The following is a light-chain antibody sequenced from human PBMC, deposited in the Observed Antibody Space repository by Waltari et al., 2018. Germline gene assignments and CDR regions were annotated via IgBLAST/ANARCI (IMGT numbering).Light chain of an antibody. CDR3: QQYVSSPLT. Sequence: RVIQRVCRPFLAWYQQSPGQAPRLLIDGASRRATGIPDRFSGSGSGTGFTLTISRLEPEDFAVYYCQQYVSSPLTFGGGTKVEIK. CDR2: GAS. J-gene: IGKJ4*01. CDR1: QRVCRPF. V-gene: IGKV3-20*01.